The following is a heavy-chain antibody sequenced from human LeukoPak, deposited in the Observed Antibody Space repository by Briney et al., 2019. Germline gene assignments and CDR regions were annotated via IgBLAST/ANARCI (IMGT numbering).Heavy chain of an antibody. J-gene: IGHJ4*02. D-gene: IGHD3-22*01. CDR3: ARGGSKYYYDSSGPYYFDY. V-gene: IGHV4-39*01. CDR2: IYYSGST. Sequence: SETLSLTCTVSGGSISSSSYYWGWIRQPPGKGLEWIGSIYYSGSTYYNPSLKSRVTISVDTSKNQFSLKLSSVTAADTAVYYCARGGSKYYYDSSGPYYFDYWGQGTLVTVSS. CDR1: GGSISSSSYY.